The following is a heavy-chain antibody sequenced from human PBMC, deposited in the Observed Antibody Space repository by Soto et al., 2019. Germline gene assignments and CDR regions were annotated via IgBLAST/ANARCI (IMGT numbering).Heavy chain of an antibody. CDR2: ISFDGSKE. D-gene: IGHD6-19*01. V-gene: IGHV3-30-3*01. J-gene: IGHJ3*02. CDR3: ARDAWQWLIQGGFDI. Sequence: GGSLRLSCAASGFTFSSYAIHWVRQAPGKGLEWVAVISFDGSKEYYADSVKGRFTISRDNSKNTLYLEMNSLRADDTALYLCARDAWQWLIQGGFDIWGQGTMVTISS. CDR1: GFTFSSYA.